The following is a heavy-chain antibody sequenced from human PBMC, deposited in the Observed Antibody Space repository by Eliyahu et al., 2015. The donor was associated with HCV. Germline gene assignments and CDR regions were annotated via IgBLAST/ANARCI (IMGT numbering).Heavy chain of an antibody. CDR3: AKEQPLWFGELLPTYFDY. D-gene: IGHD3-10*01. J-gene: IGHJ4*02. Sequence: EVQLVESGGGLVQPGGSLXLSCAASGFTFSXDAMSWVRQAPGKGLGWVSAISGSGGSTYYADSVKGRFTISRDNSKNTLYLQMNSLRAEDTAVYYCAKEQPLWFGELLPTYFDYWGQGTLVTVSS. CDR2: ISGSGGST. CDR1: GFTFSXDA. V-gene: IGHV3-23*04.